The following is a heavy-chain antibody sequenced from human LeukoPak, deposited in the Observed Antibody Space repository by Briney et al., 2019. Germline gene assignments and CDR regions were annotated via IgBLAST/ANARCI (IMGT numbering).Heavy chain of an antibody. V-gene: IGHV4-61*02. CDR2: IYTSGST. CDR3: ARDPVYDILTGYHRYYYYMDV. Sequence: SQTLSLTCTVSGGSISSGSYYWSWIRQPAGKGLEWIGRIYTSGSTNYNPSLKSRVTISVDTSKNQFSLKLSPVTAADTAVYYCARDPVYDILTGYHRYYYYMDVWGKGTTVTVSS. D-gene: IGHD3-9*01. J-gene: IGHJ6*03. CDR1: GGSISSGSYY.